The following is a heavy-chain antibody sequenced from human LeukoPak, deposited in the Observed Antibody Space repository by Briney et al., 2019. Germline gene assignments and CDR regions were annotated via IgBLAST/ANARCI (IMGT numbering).Heavy chain of an antibody. CDR3: ARERSGCPGDH. Sequence: GGSLRLSCAASGFTFIAYSMNWVRQPPGKGLEWVSYISSSSSTIYYADSVKGRFTIYRDNAKNSLYLQMNSVGDEDTDVYYCARERSGCPGDHWGQGTLVTVSS. CDR1: GFTFIAYS. CDR2: ISSSSSTI. J-gene: IGHJ4*02. D-gene: IGHD6-19*01. V-gene: IGHV3-48*02.